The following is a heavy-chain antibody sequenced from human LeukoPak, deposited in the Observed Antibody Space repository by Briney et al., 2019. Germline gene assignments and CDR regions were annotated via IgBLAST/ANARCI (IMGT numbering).Heavy chain of an antibody. CDR2: IYYSGST. D-gene: IGHD3-22*01. Sequence: SETLSLTCTVSGGSISSYYWSWIRQPPGKGLEWIGYIYYSGSTNYNPSLKSRVTISVDTSKNQFSLKLSSVTAADTAVYYCARAAPYYYDSSGYLYYFDYWGQGTLVTVSS. CDR3: ARAAPYYYDSSGYLYYFDY. J-gene: IGHJ4*02. V-gene: IGHV4-59*01. CDR1: GGSISSYY.